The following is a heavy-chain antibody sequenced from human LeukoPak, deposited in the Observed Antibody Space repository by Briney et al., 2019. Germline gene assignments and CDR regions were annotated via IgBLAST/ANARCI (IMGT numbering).Heavy chain of an antibody. D-gene: IGHD4-17*01. CDR2: IIPIFGTA. CDR1: GGTFSSYA. V-gene: IGHV1-69*13. J-gene: IGHJ4*02. CDR3: ARGEEPYGDYEGPFDY. Sequence: SVTVSFKASGGTFSSYAISWVRQAPGQGLEWMGGIIPIFGTANYAQKFQGRVTITADESTSTAYMELSSLRSEDTAVYYCARGEEPYGDYEGPFDYWGQGTLVTVSS.